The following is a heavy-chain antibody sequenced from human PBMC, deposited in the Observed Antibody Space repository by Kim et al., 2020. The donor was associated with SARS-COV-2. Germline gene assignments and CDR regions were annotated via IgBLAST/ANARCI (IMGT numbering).Heavy chain of an antibody. J-gene: IGHJ4*02. CDR2: ISSSGSTI. CDR3: ARDLSYEYCGGDCYRGPGY. CDR1: GFTFSDYY. V-gene: IGHV3-11*01. D-gene: IGHD2-21*02. Sequence: GGSLRLSCAASGFTFSDYYMSWIRQAPGKGLEWVSYISSSGSTIYYADSVKGRFTISRDNAKNSLYLQMNSLRAEDTAVYYCARDLSYEYCGGDCYRGPGYWGQGTLVTVSS.